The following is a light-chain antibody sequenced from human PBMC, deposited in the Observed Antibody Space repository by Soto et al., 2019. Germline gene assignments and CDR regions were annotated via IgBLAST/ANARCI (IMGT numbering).Light chain of an antibody. V-gene: IGKV1-39*01. CDR2: AAS. J-gene: IGKJ1*01. CDR1: HSIGTY. Sequence: DLPMTQSPSSLSASVGDAVTITCRAGHSIGTYLSWYQVKPGKPPRLLIYAASSLQTGVPSRFSGSGSGTDFTLTITGLQPEDFATYSCQQSYNSPPTFGQGTRVQLE. CDR3: QQSYNSPPT.